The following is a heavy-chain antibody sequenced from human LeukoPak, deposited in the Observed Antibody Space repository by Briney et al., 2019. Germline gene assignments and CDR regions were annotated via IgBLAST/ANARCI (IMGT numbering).Heavy chain of an antibody. J-gene: IGHJ4*02. CDR3: AKGTYYFDY. CDR2: ISYDGSNK. D-gene: IGHD1-1*01. V-gene: IGHV3-30*18. Sequence: GGSLRLSCAASGFTFSSYGMHWVRQAPGKGLEWVAVISYDGSNKYYADSVKGRFTISRDNSKNTRYLQMSSLIAEDTAVYYCAKGTYYFDYWGQGTLVTVSS. CDR1: GFTFSSYG.